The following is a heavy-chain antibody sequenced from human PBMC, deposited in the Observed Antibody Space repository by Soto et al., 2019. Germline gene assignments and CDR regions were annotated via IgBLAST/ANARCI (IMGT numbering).Heavy chain of an antibody. Sequence: EVDLLESGGGLAQPGGSRRLSCAASGFSFSVFAMTWVRQAPGKGLEWVSRTSGSGGSTYYADSVKGRFTISRDNTKNMLYLQMNSLRGEDTAVYYGAKDWSGGASDVWGQGTMVIVSS. CDR1: GFSFSVFA. CDR3: AKDWSGGASDV. D-gene: IGHD3-16*01. V-gene: IGHV3-23*01. J-gene: IGHJ3*01. CDR2: TSGSGGST.